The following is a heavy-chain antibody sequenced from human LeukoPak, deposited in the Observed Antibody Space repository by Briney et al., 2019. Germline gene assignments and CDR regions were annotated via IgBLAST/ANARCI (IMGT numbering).Heavy chain of an antibody. CDR3: AKGMHSSAYTARRPFDY. V-gene: IGHV3-23*01. CDR1: GFTFSSYA. D-gene: IGHD3-22*01. J-gene: IGHJ4*02. CDR2: ISGSGGDT. Sequence: GGSLRLSCAASGFTFSSYAMSWVRQAPGKGLEWVSAISGSGGDTYYADSVKGRLTISRDNSKNTLYLQMDSLRAEDTAVYYCAKGMHSSAYTARRPFDYWGQGTLVTVSS.